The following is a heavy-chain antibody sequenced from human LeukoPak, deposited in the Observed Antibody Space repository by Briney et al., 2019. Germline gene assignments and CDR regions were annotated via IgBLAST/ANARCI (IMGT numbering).Heavy chain of an antibody. D-gene: IGHD4-23*01. CDR3: AKDSEATITPLSAFDI. CDR2: ISGSGGST. CDR1: GVSFSNYV. V-gene: IGHV3-23*01. J-gene: IGHJ3*02. Sequence: GGSLRLSCAASGVSFSNYVISWVRQAPGKGLEWGSSISGSGGSTYSADSVKGRFTISREISNNTLYLQMNRLRADDTAMYYCAKDSEATITPLSAFDIWGQGTMVTVSS.